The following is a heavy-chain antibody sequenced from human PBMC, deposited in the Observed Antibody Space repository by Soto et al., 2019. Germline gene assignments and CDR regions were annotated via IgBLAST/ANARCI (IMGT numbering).Heavy chain of an antibody. CDR3: ARNIDYGGNPYFDY. CDR2: IYYSGST. CDR1: GGSISSYY. J-gene: IGHJ4*02. Sequence: ASETLSLTCTVSGGSISSYYLSWIRQPPGKGLEWIGYIYYSGSTNYNPPLKSRVTISVDTSKNQFSLKLSSVTAADTAVYYCARNIDYGGNPYFDYWGQGTLVTVS. V-gene: IGHV4-59*01. D-gene: IGHD4-17*01.